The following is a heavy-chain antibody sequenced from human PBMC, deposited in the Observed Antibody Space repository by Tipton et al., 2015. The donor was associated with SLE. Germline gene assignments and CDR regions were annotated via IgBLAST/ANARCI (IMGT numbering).Heavy chain of an antibody. D-gene: IGHD3-22*01. CDR3: ARVSSYYDSSGYPFSY. V-gene: IGHV4-39*07. CDR2: VYYSGST. Sequence: TLSLTCIVSGDSISRSIYWWAWVRQPPGGGLEWLGSVYYSGSTYDNPSLKSRVTMSVDTFKNRFSLTLNSVTAADTAVYYCARVSSYYDSSGYPFSYWGQGTLVTVSS. CDR1: GDSISRSIYW. J-gene: IGHJ4*02.